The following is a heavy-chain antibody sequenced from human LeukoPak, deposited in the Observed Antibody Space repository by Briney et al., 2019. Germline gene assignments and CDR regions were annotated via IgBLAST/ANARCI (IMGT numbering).Heavy chain of an antibody. J-gene: IGHJ4*02. D-gene: IGHD2/OR15-2a*01. CDR2: ILTDGSNQ. V-gene: IGHV3-33*01. CDR1: GFSFSNYD. CDR3: ARVVSGIDY. Sequence: PGRSLRLSCAASGFSFSNYDMHWVRQAPGKGLEWVALILTDGSNQHYAHSVKGRFTNSRDNSKNTMYLQMNSLIAEDKAMYYCARVVSGIDYWGQGALVTVSS.